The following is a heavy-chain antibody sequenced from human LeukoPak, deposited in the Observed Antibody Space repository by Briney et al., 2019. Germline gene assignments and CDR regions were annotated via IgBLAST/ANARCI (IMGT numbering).Heavy chain of an antibody. CDR3: ARDSQDCSASTCYFDY. D-gene: IGHD2-15*01. V-gene: IGHV3-43D*03. CDR1: GFTFDDYA. Sequence: PEGSLRLSCAASGFTFDDYAIHWVRQSPGKGLQWVSFISWDSRSAYYADSVKGRFTISRDNNKKSVFLQMNSLSAEDTAFYYCARDSQDCSASTCYFDYWGQGTLVTVSA. J-gene: IGHJ4*02. CDR2: ISWDSRSA.